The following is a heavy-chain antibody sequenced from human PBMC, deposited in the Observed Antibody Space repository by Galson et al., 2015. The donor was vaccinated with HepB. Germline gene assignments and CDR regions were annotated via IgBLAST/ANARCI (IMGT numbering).Heavy chain of an antibody. J-gene: IGHJ3*02. D-gene: IGHD2-21*02. Sequence: SVRLPCAASGYNFSSYWMSWVRQAPGKGLEWVANIKKEGSETYYVDSGKDRFTIPRDKAKNSLYLQMNSLRAEDTAVYYCARGYCGGDWDYFDAFEIWGQGTMVTVSS. V-gene: IGHV3-7*03. CDR2: IKKEGSET. CDR1: GYNFSSYW. CDR3: ARGYCGGDWDYFDAFEI.